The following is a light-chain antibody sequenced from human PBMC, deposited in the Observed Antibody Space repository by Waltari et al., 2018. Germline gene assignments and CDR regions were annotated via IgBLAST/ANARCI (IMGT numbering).Light chain of an antibody. CDR2: DVN. V-gene: IGLV2-14*03. CDR3: NSYASSGTYV. CDR1: SSDVGAYNY. Sequence: QSALTQPASVSGSPGQSITISCTGTSSDVGAYNYVSWYQHHPGRAPKLIIYDVNNRPSGISSRFSGSKSGNTASLTFSGLQAEDEADYYCNSYASSGTYVFGTGTKVTVL. J-gene: IGLJ1*01.